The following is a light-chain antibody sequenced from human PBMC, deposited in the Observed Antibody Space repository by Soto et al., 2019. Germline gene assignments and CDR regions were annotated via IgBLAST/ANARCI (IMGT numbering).Light chain of an antibody. CDR1: QTIHSW. J-gene: IGKJ5*01. V-gene: IGKV1-5*01. CDR3: QQFNSYPIT. CDR2: EAS. Sequence: IQMTQSPSTLSASVGDRVTITCRASQTIHSWLAWYQQKPGKAPQLLIYEASRLESGGPSRFSGSGSGTEFTLTSGGLQPDDFATYYCQQFNSYPITFGQGTRLEIK.